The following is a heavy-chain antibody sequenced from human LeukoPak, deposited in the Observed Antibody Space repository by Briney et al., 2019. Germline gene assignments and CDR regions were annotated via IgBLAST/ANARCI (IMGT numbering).Heavy chain of an antibody. CDR2: IKQDGSEK. D-gene: IGHD2-2*01. Sequence: GGSLRLSCAASGFTFSSYWMSWVRQAPGKGLEWVANIKQDGSEKYYVDSVKGRFTISRDKAKNSLYLQMNSLRGEDTGVYYCARYSTSNAFDVWGQGTMVTVSS. CDR1: GFTFSSYW. CDR3: ARYSTSNAFDV. V-gene: IGHV3-7*01. J-gene: IGHJ3*01.